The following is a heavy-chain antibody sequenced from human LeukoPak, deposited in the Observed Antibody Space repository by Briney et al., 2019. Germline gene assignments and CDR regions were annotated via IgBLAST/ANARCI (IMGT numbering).Heavy chain of an antibody. Sequence: PGRSLRLSCAASGFPFSNYGMNWVRQAPGKGPEWVAIISYDESNKDYADSVKGRFTISRDNSKNTLFLQMNSLGAEDTAVYHCAKPPGYSYGNAFDIWGQGTLVTVSS. J-gene: IGHJ3*02. CDR2: ISYDESNK. V-gene: IGHV3-30*18. CDR1: GFPFSNYG. CDR3: AKPPGYSYGNAFDI. D-gene: IGHD5-18*01.